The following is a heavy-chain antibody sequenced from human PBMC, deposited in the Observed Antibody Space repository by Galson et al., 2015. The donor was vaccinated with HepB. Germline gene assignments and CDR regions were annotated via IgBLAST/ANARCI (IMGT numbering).Heavy chain of an antibody. CDR2: ISYDGRNK. V-gene: IGHV3-30*04. Sequence: SLRLSCAASGFTFNNYALHWVRQAPGKGLEWVALISYDGRNKYYADSVKGRFTISRDNDKNSLYLQMDSLRDDDTAVYYCARYGSGSDYKDPFVYWGQGTLVTVSS. CDR3: ARYGSGSDYKDPFVY. CDR1: GFTFNNYA. J-gene: IGHJ4*02. D-gene: IGHD3-10*01.